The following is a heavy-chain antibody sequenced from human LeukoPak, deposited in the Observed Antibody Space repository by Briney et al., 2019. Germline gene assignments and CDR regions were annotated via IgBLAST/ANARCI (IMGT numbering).Heavy chain of an antibody. CDR3: AGAPLGYCSSTSCYSSYYYYYGMDV. V-gene: IGHV4-59*01. CDR1: GGSISSYY. Sequence: SETLSLTCTVSGGSISSYYWSWLRQPPGKGLEWIGYIYYSGSTIYNPSLKSRVTISIDTSKNQFSLKLSSVTAADTAVYYCAGAPLGYCSSTSCYSSYYYYYGMDVWGQGTTVTVSS. J-gene: IGHJ6*02. D-gene: IGHD2-2*01. CDR2: IYYSGST.